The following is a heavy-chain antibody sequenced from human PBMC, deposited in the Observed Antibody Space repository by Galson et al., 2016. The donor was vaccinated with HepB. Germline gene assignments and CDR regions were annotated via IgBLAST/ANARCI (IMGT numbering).Heavy chain of an antibody. Sequence: SLRLSCAASGFTLNSFAMSWVRQAPGKGLEWVSAINGGSAHYADSEQGWFTISRDTSKNTLYLEMNSLRAEDTAIYYCARAFRYGTGWYGRNDCWGQGTLVTVSS. CDR1: GFTLNSFA. CDR2: INGGSA. D-gene: IGHD6-19*01. V-gene: IGHV3-23*01. J-gene: IGHJ4*02. CDR3: ARAFRYGTGWYGRNDC.